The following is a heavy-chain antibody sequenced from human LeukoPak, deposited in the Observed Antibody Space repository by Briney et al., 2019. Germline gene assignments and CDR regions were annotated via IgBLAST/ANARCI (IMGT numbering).Heavy chain of an antibody. CDR3: TRDES. CDR2: ISRDGRET. J-gene: IGHJ5*02. CDR1: GFTFSSYG. Sequence: GGSLRLSCAASGFTFSSYGMHWVRQAPGKGLEWVAYISRDGRETSYVDSVQGRFTISRDNAKNSLYLQMSSLRAEDTSVYYCTRDESWGQGTLVTVSS. V-gene: IGHV3-7*01.